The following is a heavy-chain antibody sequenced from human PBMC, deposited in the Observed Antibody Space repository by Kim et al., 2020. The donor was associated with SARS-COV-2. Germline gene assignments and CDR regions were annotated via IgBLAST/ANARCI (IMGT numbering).Heavy chain of an antibody. CDR3: AKDQLLWFGENWFDP. CDR1: GFTFSSYA. V-gene: IGHV3-23*01. Sequence: GGSLRLSCAASGFTFSSYAMSWVRQAPGKGLEWVSAISGSGGSTYYAESVKGRFTISRDNSKNTLYLQMNSLRAEDTAVYYCAKDQLLWFGENWFDPWGQGTLVNVSS. D-gene: IGHD3-10*01. J-gene: IGHJ5*02. CDR2: ISGSGGST.